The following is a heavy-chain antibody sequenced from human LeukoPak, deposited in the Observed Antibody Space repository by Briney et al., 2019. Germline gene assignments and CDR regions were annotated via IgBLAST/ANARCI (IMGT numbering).Heavy chain of an antibody. CDR3: ARGKGASPDY. CDR1: GYTFTGYY. V-gene: IGHV1-2*02. J-gene: IGHJ4*02. CDR2: INPNSGVR. Sequence: ASVNVSCKASGYTFTGYYVHWVRQAPGQGLEWMGWINPNSGVRNYAQKFQGRATMTRDTSISTAYMELRSLRSDDTAVYYCARGKGASPDYWGQGTQVTVSS. D-gene: IGHD1-26*01.